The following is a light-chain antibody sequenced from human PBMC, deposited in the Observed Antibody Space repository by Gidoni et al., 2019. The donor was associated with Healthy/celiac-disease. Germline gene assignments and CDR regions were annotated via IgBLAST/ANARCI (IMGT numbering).Light chain of an antibody. Sequence: EIVLTQSPGTLSLSPGERATLSCRASQSVRSSYLAWYQQKPGQAPRLLIYGASSRATGIPDRFTGSGSATDFTLTISRLEPEDFAVYYCQQYGNSPWTFGQXTKVEIK. J-gene: IGKJ1*01. CDR2: GAS. CDR3: QQYGNSPWT. V-gene: IGKV3-20*01. CDR1: QSVRSSY.